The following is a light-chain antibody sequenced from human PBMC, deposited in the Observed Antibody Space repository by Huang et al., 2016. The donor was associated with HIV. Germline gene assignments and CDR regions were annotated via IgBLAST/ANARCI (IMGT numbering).Light chain of an antibody. Sequence: ETVMTQSPATLSVSPGERATVSCRASQSVGSNLAWYQQRPGQAPRLLIYATSTRAIGVPGRFSGSGSGTEFSLIITGLQSEYSAVYYCQQYNNWPPYTFGQGTKLEIK. V-gene: IGKV3-15*01. J-gene: IGKJ2*01. CDR1: QSVGSN. CDR3: QQYNNWPPYT. CDR2: ATS.